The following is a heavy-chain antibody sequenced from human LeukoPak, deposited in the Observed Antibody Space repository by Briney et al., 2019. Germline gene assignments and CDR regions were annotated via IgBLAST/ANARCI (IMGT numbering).Heavy chain of an antibody. CDR3: ARRLEYSSGWYGNDAFDI. Sequence: SETLSLTCAVSGYSISSGYYWGWIRQPAGKGLEWIGSIYHSGSTYYNPSLQSRVTISVDTSKNQFSLKLSSVTAADTAVYYCARRLEYSSGWYGNDAFDIWGQGTMVTVSS. CDR2: IYHSGST. CDR1: GYSISSGYY. D-gene: IGHD6-19*01. V-gene: IGHV4-38-2*01. J-gene: IGHJ3*02.